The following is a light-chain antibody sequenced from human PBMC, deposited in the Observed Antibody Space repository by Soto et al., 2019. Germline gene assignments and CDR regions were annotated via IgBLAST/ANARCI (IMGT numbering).Light chain of an antibody. J-gene: IGKJ5*01. CDR3: QQYSNWPPIT. V-gene: IGKV3-15*01. CDR1: QSVSIH. CDR2: DTS. Sequence: EIVLTQSPATRPFSPGERATLSCRASQSVSIHLAWYQQKPGQAPRLLIYDTSTRATGIPARFSGSGSGTEFTLTIRSLQSEDFAVYYCQQYSNWPPITFGQGTRLEIK.